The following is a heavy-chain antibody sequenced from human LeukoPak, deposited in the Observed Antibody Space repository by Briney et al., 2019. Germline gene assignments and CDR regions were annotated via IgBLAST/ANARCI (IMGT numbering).Heavy chain of an antibody. CDR3: ARAAAGAFDY. Sequence: SETLSLTCTVSGGSISSYYWSWIRQPPGKGLEWVGYIYYSGSTNYNPSLKSRVTISVDTSKNQFSLKLSSVTAADTAVYYCARAAAGAFDYWGQGTLVTVSS. CDR2: IYYSGST. V-gene: IGHV4-59*01. CDR1: GGSISSYY. D-gene: IGHD6-13*01. J-gene: IGHJ4*02.